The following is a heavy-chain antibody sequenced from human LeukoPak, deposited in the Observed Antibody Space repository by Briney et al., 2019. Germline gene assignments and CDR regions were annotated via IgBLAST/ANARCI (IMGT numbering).Heavy chain of an antibody. J-gene: IGHJ5*02. Sequence: GASVKVSCKASGYTFTSYGITWVRQAPGQGLEWMGWISGYNGNTNYAQKFQGRVTMTTDTSTSTAFMEMRSLRSDDTAVYYCARDLMELRFLEWLVGGFDPWGQGTLVTVSS. CDR3: ARDLMELRFLEWLVGGFDP. CDR1: GYTFTSYG. CDR2: ISGYNGNT. V-gene: IGHV1-18*01. D-gene: IGHD3-3*01.